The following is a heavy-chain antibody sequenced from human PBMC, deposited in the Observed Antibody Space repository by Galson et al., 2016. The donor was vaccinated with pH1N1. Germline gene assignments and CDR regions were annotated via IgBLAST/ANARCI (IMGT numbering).Heavy chain of an antibody. Sequence: SVKVSCKASGGPFSSYAIIWVRQAPGRGLEWMGRIIGMFGKTDYAQKFQGRVTITADEVTSTAYMELSRLRSDDTAVYSCARGSGYSGYDPEYYFDYWGQGTTVTVSS. J-gene: IGHJ4*03. CDR3: ARGSGYSGYDPEYYFDY. V-gene: IGHV1-69*13. CDR1: GGPFSSYA. CDR2: IIGMFGKT. D-gene: IGHD5-12*01.